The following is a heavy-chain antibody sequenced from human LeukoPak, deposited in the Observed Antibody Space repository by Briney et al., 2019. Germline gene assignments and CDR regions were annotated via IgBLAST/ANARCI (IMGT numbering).Heavy chain of an antibody. CDR2: IYYSGST. Sequence: SETLSLTCTVSGGSISSYYWSWIRQPPGKGLEWIGYIYYSGSTNYNPSLKSRVTISVDTSKNQFSLKLSSVTAADTAVYYCARGSYGSPLYYYYYYMDVWGKGTTVTVSS. V-gene: IGHV4-59*01. CDR1: GGSISSYY. CDR3: ARGSYGSPLYYYYYYMDV. J-gene: IGHJ6*03. D-gene: IGHD3-10*01.